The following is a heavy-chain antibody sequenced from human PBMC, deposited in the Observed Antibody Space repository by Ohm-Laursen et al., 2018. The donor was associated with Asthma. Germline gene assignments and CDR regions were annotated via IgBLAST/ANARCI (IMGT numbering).Heavy chain of an antibody. D-gene: IGHD2-15*01. CDR3: ARTVDCSGGSCYSGWFDP. V-gene: IGHV4-39*07. CDR2: IYYRGST. CDR1: GGSISSSSYY. Sequence: GTLSLTCTVSGGSISSSSYYWGWIRQPPGKGLEWIGSIYYRGSTYYNPSLKSRVTISVDTSKNQFSLKLSSVTAADTAVYYCARTVDCSGGSCYSGWFDPWGQGTLVTVSS. J-gene: IGHJ5*02.